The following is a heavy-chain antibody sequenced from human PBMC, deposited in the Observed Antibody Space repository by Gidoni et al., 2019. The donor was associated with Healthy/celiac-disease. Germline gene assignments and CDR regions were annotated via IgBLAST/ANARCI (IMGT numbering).Heavy chain of an antibody. J-gene: IGHJ4*02. V-gene: IGHV4-59*08. CDR1: GGSISSYY. CDR3: ARLSSGWNYFDY. CDR2: IYYSGST. Sequence: QVQLQESRPGLVKPSETLSLTCTVSGGSISSYYWSWLRQPPGKGLEWIGYIYYSGSTNYHPSLTSRVTISVDTSKNQFSLKLSSVTAADTAVYYCARLSSGWNYFDYWGQGTLVTVSS. D-gene: IGHD6-19*01.